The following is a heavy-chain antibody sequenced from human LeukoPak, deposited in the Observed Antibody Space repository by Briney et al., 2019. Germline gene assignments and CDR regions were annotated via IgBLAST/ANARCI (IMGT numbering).Heavy chain of an antibody. Sequence: PGGSLRLSCAASGFTVRKEYMTWVRQAPGKGLEWVSVVYIGGGTYYADAVSGRFTTSIDNSEDTLYLQMNRLRVDDTATYFCVRVSFDSRFRFYWFWGQGTLVTVSS. V-gene: IGHV3-66*01. J-gene: IGHJ4*02. CDR1: GFTVRKEY. D-gene: IGHD3-22*01. CDR2: VYIGGGT. CDR3: VRVSFDSRFRFYWF.